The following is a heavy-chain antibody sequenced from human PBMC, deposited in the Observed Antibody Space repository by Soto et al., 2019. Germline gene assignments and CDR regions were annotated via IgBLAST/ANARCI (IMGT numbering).Heavy chain of an antibody. CDR2: INHSGST. D-gene: IGHD3-9*01. CDR3: ARGTGLRYFDWLSANYYYGMDV. V-gene: IGHV4-34*01. J-gene: IGHJ6*02. CDR1: GGSFSCYC. Sequence: KASETRSLTWAVYGGSFSCYCWSWIRQPPGKGLEWMGEINHSGSTNYNPSLKSRVTISVDTSKNQFSLKLSSVTAADTAVYYCARGTGLRYFDWLSANYYYGMDVWGQGTTVTVSS.